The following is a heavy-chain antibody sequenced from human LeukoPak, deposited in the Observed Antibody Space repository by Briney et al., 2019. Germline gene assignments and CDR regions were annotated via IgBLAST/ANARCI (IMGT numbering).Heavy chain of an antibody. CDR2: ISSSGTTI. D-gene: IGHD3-10*01. Sequence: GGSLRLSCAASGFTFSSYEMNWVRQAPGKGLEWVSYISSSGTTIYYADSVKGRFTISRDNAKNSLYLQMNSLRAEDTAVYYCARPDGDYYYGSGSYFHYWGQGTLVAVSS. J-gene: IGHJ4*02. V-gene: IGHV3-48*03. CDR3: ARPDGDYYYGSGSYFHY. CDR1: GFTFSSYE.